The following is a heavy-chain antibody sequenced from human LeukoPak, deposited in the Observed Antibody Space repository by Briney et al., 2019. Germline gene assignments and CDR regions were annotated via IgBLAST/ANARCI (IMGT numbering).Heavy chain of an antibody. CDR3: ARAGGMGYYDGSGNDY. CDR1: GGSISSYY. V-gene: IGHV4-59*01. J-gene: IGHJ4*02. Sequence: PSETLSLTCTVSGGSISSYYWSWIRQPPGKGLEWIGYIYYSGSTNYNPSLKSRVTISVDTSKNQFSLKLSSVTAADTAVYYCARAGGMGYYDGSGNDYWGQGTLVTVSS. CDR2: IYYSGST. D-gene: IGHD3-22*01.